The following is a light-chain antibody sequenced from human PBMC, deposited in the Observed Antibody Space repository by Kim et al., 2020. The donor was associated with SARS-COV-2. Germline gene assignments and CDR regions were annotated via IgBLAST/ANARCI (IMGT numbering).Light chain of an antibody. V-gene: IGKV3-11*01. Sequence: GERATLPCRASQRVSSSLAWYQQKPGQAPRLLIYDASNRATGIPARFSGSGSGTDFTLTISSLEPEDFAVYYCQQRSNWPPYMYTFGQGTKLEI. CDR2: DAS. J-gene: IGKJ2*01. CDR3: QQRSNWPPYMYT. CDR1: QRVSSS.